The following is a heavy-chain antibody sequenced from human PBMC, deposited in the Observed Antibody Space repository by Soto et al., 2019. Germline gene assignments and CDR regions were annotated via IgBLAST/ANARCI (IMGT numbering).Heavy chain of an antibody. J-gene: IGHJ6*02. D-gene: IGHD1-26*01. Sequence: GGSLRLSCAASGFTFSSYGMHWVRQAPGKGLEWVAVISYDGSNKYYADSVKGRFTISRDNSKNMLYLQMNSLRAEDTAVYYCAKVLPSSWAHYYYYGMDVWGQGTTVTVSS. CDR2: ISYDGSNK. CDR1: GFTFSSYG. V-gene: IGHV3-30*18. CDR3: AKVLPSSWAHYYYYGMDV.